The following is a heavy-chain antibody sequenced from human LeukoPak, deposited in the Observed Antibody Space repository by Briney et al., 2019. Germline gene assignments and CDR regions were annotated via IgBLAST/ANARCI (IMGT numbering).Heavy chain of an antibody. CDR2: IEYSGGGGGP. V-gene: IGHV3-23*01. J-gene: IGHJ4*02. CDR3: ASIFY. D-gene: IGHD5-18*01. Sequence: GGSLRLSCAASGFTFSSYAMSWVRQAPGKGLEWVSGIEYSGGGGGPYYADSVKGRFTISRDNSKNTLYLQMNSLRAEDTAVYYCASIFYWGQGTLVTVSS. CDR1: GFTFSSYA.